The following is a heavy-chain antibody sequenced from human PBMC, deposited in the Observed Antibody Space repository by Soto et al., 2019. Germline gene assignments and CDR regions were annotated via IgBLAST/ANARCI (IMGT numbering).Heavy chain of an antibody. CDR2: MNPNSGNT. V-gene: IGHV1-8*01. CDR1: GYTFTSYD. Sequence: VKVSCKASGYTFTSYDINWVRQATGQGLEWMGWMNPNSGNTGYAQKFQGRVTMTRNTSISTAYMELSSLRSEDTAVYYCARGRSWSSSVDYWGQGTLVTVSS. D-gene: IGHD6-6*01. CDR3: ARGRSWSSSVDY. J-gene: IGHJ4*02.